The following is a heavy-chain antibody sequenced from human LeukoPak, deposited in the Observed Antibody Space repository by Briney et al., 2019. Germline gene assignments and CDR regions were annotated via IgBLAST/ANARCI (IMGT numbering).Heavy chain of an antibody. CDR1: GFTFSSYS. Sequence: SGGSLRLSCAASGFTFSSYSMNWVRQAPGKGLEWVSSISSSSSYIYYADSVKGRFTISRDNAKNSLYLQMNSLRAEDTAVYYCARDFGALGYCSSTSCPIGGPFDYWGQGTLVTVSS. V-gene: IGHV3-21*01. D-gene: IGHD2-2*01. CDR2: ISSSSSYI. CDR3: ARDFGALGYCSSTSCPIGGPFDY. J-gene: IGHJ4*02.